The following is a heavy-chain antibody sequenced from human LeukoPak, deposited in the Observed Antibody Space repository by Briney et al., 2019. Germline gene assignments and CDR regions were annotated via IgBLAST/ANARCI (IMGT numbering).Heavy chain of an antibody. CDR3: ARVPIRFLEWSIDY. Sequence: PSETLSLTCAVYGGSFSGYYWSWIRQPPGKGLEWIGEINHSGSTNYNPSLKSRDTISVDTSKNQFSLKLSSVTAADTAVYYCARVPIRFLEWSIDYWGQGTLVTVSS. D-gene: IGHD3-3*01. CDR1: GGSFSGYY. V-gene: IGHV4-34*01. J-gene: IGHJ4*02. CDR2: INHSGST.